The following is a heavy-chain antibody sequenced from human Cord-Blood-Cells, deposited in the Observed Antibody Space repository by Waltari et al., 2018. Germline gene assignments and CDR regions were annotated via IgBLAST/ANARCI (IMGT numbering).Heavy chain of an antibody. Sequence: EVQLVESGGGLVKPGGSLRLSCAASGFTFSSYSMNWVRKAPGKGLEWVSSISSSSSYIYYADSVKGRFTISRDNAKNSLYLQMNSLRAEDTAVYYCARELGRAFDIWGQGTMVTVSS. CDR3: ARELGRAFDI. J-gene: IGHJ3*02. V-gene: IGHV3-21*01. CDR1: GFTFSSYS. CDR2: ISSSSSYI.